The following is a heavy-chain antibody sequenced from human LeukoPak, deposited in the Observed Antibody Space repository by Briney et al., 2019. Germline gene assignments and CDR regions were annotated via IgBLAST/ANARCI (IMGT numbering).Heavy chain of an antibody. D-gene: IGHD6-6*01. CDR2: ISSSSSYI. V-gene: IGHV3-21*01. CDR3: AGHARGSYLVH. J-gene: IGHJ4*02. Sequence: GGSLRLSCAASGFTFSSYSMNWVRQAPGKGLEWVSSISSSSSYIYYADSVKGRFTISRDNAKNSLYLQMNSLRAEDTAVYYCAGHARGSYLVHWGQGILVTVST. CDR1: GFTFSSYS.